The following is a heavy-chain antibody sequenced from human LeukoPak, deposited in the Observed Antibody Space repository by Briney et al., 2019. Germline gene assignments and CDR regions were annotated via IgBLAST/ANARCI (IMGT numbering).Heavy chain of an antibody. Sequence: SETLSLTCTVSGGSISSYYWSWIRQPAGKGLEWIGRIYTSGSTNYNPPLKSRVTMSVGTSKSQFSLKLSSVTAADTAVYYCARGKLGYCSGGSCYREFDYWGQGTLVTVSS. D-gene: IGHD2-15*01. CDR2: IYTSGST. J-gene: IGHJ4*02. CDR1: GGSISSYY. V-gene: IGHV4-4*07. CDR3: ARGKLGYCSGGSCYREFDY.